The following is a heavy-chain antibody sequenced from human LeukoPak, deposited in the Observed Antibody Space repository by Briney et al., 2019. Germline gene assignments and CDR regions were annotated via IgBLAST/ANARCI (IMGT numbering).Heavy chain of an antibody. CDR1: GFTFSSYAM. V-gene: IGHV4-4*02. CDR2: IYHSGST. CDR3: ARATGYFDY. Sequence: GSLRLSCAASGFTFSSYAMSWVRQPPGKGLEWIGEIYHSGSTNYNPSLKSRVTISVDKSKNQFSLKLSSVTAADTAVYYCARATGYFDYWGQGTLVTVSS. D-gene: IGHD1-14*01. J-gene: IGHJ4*02.